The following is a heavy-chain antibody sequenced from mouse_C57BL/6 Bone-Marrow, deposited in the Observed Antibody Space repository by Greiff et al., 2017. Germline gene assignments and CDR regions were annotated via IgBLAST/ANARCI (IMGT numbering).Heavy chain of an antibody. CDR2: ISSGSSTI. D-gene: IGHD2-4*01. CDR3: ASLSTMITTGNAMDY. V-gene: IGHV5-17*01. CDR1: GFTFSDYG. J-gene: IGHJ4*01. Sequence: EVKLVESGGGLVKPGGSLKLSCAASGFTFSDYGMHWVRQAPETGLEWVAYISSGSSTIYYADTVKGRFTISRDNAKNTLFLQMTSLRSEDTAMYYCASLSTMITTGNAMDYWGQGTTVTVSS.